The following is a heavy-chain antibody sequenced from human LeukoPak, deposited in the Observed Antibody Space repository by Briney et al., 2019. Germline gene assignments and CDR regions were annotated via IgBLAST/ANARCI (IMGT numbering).Heavy chain of an antibody. CDR2: INHSGST. V-gene: IGHV4-34*01. J-gene: IGHJ2*01. CDR1: GGSFSGYY. CDR3: ARARVRPRGYFDL. Sequence: SETLSLTCAVYGGSFSGYYWSWIRQPPGKGLEWIGEINHSGSTNYNPSLKSRVTISVDTSKNQFSLKLSSVTAADTAVYYCARARVRPRGYFDLWGRGTLVTVSS. D-gene: IGHD3-10*01.